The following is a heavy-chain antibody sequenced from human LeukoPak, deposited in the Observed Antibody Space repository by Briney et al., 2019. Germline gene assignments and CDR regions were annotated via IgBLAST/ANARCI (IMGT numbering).Heavy chain of an antibody. D-gene: IGHD3-9*01. V-gene: IGHV4-39*01. CDR1: GGSISSSSYY. CDR2: IYYSGST. J-gene: IGHJ4*02. Sequence: SETLSLTCTVSGGSISSSSYYWGWIRQPPGKGLEWIGSIYYSGSTYYNPSLKSRVTISVDTSKNQFSLKLSSVTAADTAVYYCARGLRYFDWLLYRDYYFDYWGQGTLVTVSS. CDR3: ARGLRYFDWLLYRDYYFDY.